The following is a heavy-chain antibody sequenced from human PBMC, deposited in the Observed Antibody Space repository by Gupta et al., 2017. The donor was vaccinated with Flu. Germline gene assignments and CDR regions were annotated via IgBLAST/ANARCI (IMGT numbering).Heavy chain of an antibody. CDR2: ISHDGSVK. Sequence: QVQLVESGGGVVQPGTSLRLSCAASGFTFRSFGLHWVRQGPGKGLEWVEYISHDGSVKYKTGSVKGRFTVSRDSYKEMLYLQMNSLKGEDTAMYYCAKNRGATIPSPWDGFDEWGQGTMVTVSS. V-gene: IGHV3-30*18. D-gene: IGHD5-12*01. CDR1: GFTFRSFG. CDR3: AKNRGATIPSPWDGFDE. J-gene: IGHJ3*01.